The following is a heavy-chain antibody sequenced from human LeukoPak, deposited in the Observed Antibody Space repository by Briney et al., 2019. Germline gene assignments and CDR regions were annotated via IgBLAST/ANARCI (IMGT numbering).Heavy chain of an antibody. V-gene: IGHV4-59*08. CDR2: IYYSGST. CDR1: GGSIRTYY. CDR3: ARHTTYGGNSAFEY. D-gene: IGHD4-17*01. Sequence: SETLSLTCTVSGGSIRTYYWTWIRQPPGKGLEWIGYIYYSGSTNSNPSLKSRVTMSVDTSKTQFSLKLSSVSAADTAVYYCARHTTYGGNSAFEYWGQGTLVTVSS. J-gene: IGHJ4*02.